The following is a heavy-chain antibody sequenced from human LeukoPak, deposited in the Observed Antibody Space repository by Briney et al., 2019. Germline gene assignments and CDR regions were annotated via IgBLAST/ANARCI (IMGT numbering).Heavy chain of an antibody. J-gene: IGHJ5*02. D-gene: IGHD3-10*01. V-gene: IGHV4-30-2*01. CDR2: IYHSGST. CDR3: ARRRSITMVRGVISPIWP. Sequence: PSETLSLTCTVSGGSISSGGYYWSWIRQPPGKGLEWIGYIYHSGSTYYNPSLKSRVTISVDTSKNQFSLKLSSVTAADTAVYYCARRRSITMVRGVISPIWPWGQGTLVTVSS. CDR1: GGSISSGGYY.